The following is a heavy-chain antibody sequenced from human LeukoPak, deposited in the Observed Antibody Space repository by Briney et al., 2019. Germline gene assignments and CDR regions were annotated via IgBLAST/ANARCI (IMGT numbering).Heavy chain of an antibody. V-gene: IGHV3-48*03. J-gene: IGHJ6*02. Sequence: GGSLRLSCAASGFTFSSYEMNWVRQAPGKGLEWVSYISSSGSTIYYADSVKGRFTISRDNAKNSLYLQMNNLRAEDTAVYYCAREAQRYCSGGSCFPKTSYYYYGMDVWGQGTTVTVSS. CDR2: ISSSGSTI. CDR1: GFTFSSYE. CDR3: AREAQRYCSGGSCFPKTSYYYYGMDV. D-gene: IGHD2-15*01.